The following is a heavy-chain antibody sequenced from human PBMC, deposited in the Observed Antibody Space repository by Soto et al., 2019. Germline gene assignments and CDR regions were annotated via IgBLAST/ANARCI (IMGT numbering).Heavy chain of an antibody. V-gene: IGHV1-69*02. CDR2: IIPILGIA. CDR1: GGTFSSYT. D-gene: IGHD3-9*01. Sequence: SVKVSCKASGGTFSSYTISWVRHAPGQGLEWMGRIIPILGIANYAQKFQGRVTITADKSTSTAYMELSSLRSEDTAVYYCARAGYDILTGYLEDNWFDPWGQGTLVTVSS. J-gene: IGHJ5*02. CDR3: ARAGYDILTGYLEDNWFDP.